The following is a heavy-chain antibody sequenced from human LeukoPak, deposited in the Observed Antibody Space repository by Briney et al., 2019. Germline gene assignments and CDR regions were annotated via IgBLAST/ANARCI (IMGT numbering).Heavy chain of an antibody. Sequence: SETLSLTCAVSGYSISSGYYWDWIRQPPGKGLEWIGSIYHSGSTYYNPSLKSRVTISVDTSKNQFSLKLSSVTAADTAVYYCARTVQRYYYDSSGLRRDAFDIWGQGTMVTVSS. CDR2: IYHSGST. D-gene: IGHD3-22*01. J-gene: IGHJ3*02. V-gene: IGHV4-38-2*01. CDR1: GYSISSGYY. CDR3: ARTVQRYYYDSSGLRRDAFDI.